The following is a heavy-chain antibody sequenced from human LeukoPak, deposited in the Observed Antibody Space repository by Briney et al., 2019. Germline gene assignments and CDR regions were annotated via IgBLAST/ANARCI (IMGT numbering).Heavy chain of an antibody. D-gene: IGHD6-25*01. CDR1: GYTFTNYA. V-gene: IGHV1-18*01. J-gene: IGHJ5*02. Sequence: AASVKVSCKASGYTFTNYAISWVRQAPGQGLEWMGWISGYNGNTNYAQNLQGRVTMTTDTSTSTAYMELRSLRSDDTAVYYCARTLTSNSRDYSKDWFDPWGQGTLVTVSS. CDR3: ARTLTSNSRDYSKDWFDP. CDR2: ISGYNGNT.